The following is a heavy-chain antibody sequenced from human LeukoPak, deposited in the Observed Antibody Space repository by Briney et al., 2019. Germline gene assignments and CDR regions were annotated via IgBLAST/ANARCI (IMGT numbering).Heavy chain of an antibody. D-gene: IGHD5-18*01. CDR1: GGSISSSSYY. Sequence: SETLSLTCTVSGGSISSSSYYWGWIRQPPGKGLEWIGSIYYSGSTYYNPSLKSRVTISVDTSKNQFSLRLSSVTVADTAIYYCARADHKVMVNLDSWGQGTLVTVSS. V-gene: IGHV4-39*07. CDR3: ARADHKVMVNLDS. J-gene: IGHJ4*02. CDR2: IYYSGST.